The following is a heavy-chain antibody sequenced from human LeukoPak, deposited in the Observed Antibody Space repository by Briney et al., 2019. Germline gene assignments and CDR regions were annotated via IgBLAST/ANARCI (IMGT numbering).Heavy chain of an antibody. CDR3: ARRPRGAAAAGIFDY. CDR2: IYYSGST. D-gene: IGHD6-13*01. Sequence: SETLSLTCTVSGGSISSSSYYWGWIRQPPGKGLEWIGSIYYSGSTYYNPSLKSRVTISVDTSKNQFSLKLSSVIAADTAVYYCARRPRGAAAAGIFDYWGQGTLVTVSS. V-gene: IGHV4-39*01. CDR1: GGSISSSSYY. J-gene: IGHJ4*02.